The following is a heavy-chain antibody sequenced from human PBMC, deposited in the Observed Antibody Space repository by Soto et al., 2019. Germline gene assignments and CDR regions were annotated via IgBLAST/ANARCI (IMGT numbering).Heavy chain of an antibody. D-gene: IGHD3-3*01. Sequence: SDTLSLTCTVSGGSISSYYWSWIRQPPGKGLEWIGHIFYSGSTNYNPSLKSRVTISVDTSKNQFSLKMTSVTAADTAVYYCARVQARITIFGVASDDAFDIWGQGTMVTVSS. V-gene: IGHV4-59*12. CDR1: GGSISSYY. CDR3: ARVQARITIFGVASDDAFDI. CDR2: IFYSGST. J-gene: IGHJ3*02.